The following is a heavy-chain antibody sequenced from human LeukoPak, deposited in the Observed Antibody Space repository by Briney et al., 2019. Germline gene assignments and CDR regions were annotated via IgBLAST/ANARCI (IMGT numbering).Heavy chain of an antibody. CDR2: IYYSGST. D-gene: IGHD6-13*01. CDR1: GGSISSYY. J-gene: IGHJ4*02. Sequence: SETLSLTCTVSGGSISSYYWNWIRQSPESGLEWIGYIYYSGSTNYNPSLKSRVTMSVDTSKNQFSLKLSSVTAADTAVYYCARHANGYSSSWHDYWGQGTLVAVSS. V-gene: IGHV4-59*08. CDR3: ARHANGYSSSWHDY.